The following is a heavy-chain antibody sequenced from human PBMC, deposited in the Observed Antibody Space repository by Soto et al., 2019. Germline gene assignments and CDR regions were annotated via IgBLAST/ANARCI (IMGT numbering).Heavy chain of an antibody. V-gene: IGHV3-21*01. D-gene: IGHD2-2*01. CDR1: GFTFSSYS. J-gene: IGHJ6*03. CDR2: ISSSSSYI. Sequence: GGSLRLSCAASGFTFSSYSMNWVRQAPGKGLEWVSSISSSSSYIYYADSVKGRFTISRDNAKNSLYLQMNSLRAEDTAVYYCAREWSIVVVPAAGPGYYYMDVSGKGTTVTVSS. CDR3: AREWSIVVVPAAGPGYYYMDV.